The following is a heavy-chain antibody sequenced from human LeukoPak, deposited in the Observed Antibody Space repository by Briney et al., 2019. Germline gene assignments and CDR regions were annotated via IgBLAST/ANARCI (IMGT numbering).Heavy chain of an antibody. Sequence: SQTLSLTCAISGDSVSSNSAAWNWIRQSPSGGLEWLGGTYYRSKRYDDYGVSVRSRITINPDTSKNQFTLQLNSVTPEDTAVYYCARGWEPYSSSLDYWGQGALVIVSS. CDR3: ARGWEPYSSSLDY. CDR1: GDSVSSNSAA. D-gene: IGHD6-13*01. V-gene: IGHV6-1*01. CDR2: TYYRSKRYD. J-gene: IGHJ4*02.